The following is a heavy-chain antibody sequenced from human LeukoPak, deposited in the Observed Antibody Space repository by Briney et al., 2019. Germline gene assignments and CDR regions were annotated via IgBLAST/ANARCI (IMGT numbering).Heavy chain of an antibody. CDR2: IYSGGST. CDR1: GFTVSSNY. Sequence: GGSLRLSRAASGFTVSSNYMSWVRQAPGKGLEWVSVIYSGGSTYYADSVKGRFTLSRDNFKNTLYLQMNSLRAEDTAVYYCAREGSGYSGYDAFYWGQGTLVTVS. CDR3: AREGSGYSGYDAFY. D-gene: IGHD5-12*01. V-gene: IGHV3-66*01. J-gene: IGHJ4*02.